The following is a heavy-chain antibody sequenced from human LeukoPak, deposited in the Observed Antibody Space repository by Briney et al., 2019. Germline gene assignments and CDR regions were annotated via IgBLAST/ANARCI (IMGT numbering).Heavy chain of an antibody. V-gene: IGHV4-59*08. J-gene: IGHJ4*02. D-gene: IGHD6-19*01. Sequence: SETLSLTCTVSGGSISSYYWSWIRQPPGKGLEWIGYIYYSGSTNYNPSLKSRVTISVDTSKDQFSLKLSSVTAADTAVYYCASYSGLGYYFDYWGQGTLVTVSS. CDR1: GGSISSYY. CDR2: IYYSGST. CDR3: ASYSGLGYYFDY.